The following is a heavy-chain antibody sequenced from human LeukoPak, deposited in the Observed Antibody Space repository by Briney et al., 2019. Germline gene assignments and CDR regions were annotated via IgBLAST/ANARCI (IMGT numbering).Heavy chain of an antibody. CDR3: TSLVGSPTY. J-gene: IGHJ4*02. D-gene: IGHD4-23*01. CDR2: IKSKRVGETT. Sequence: GGSLRLSCAGSGFNFQYAWMTWVRQAPGKGLEWVGRIKSKRVGETTDYAALVKSRFSISRDDSKNTVYLQMNSLRTEDTAVYYCTSLVGSPTYWGQGTLVAVSS. CDR1: GFNFQYAW. V-gene: IGHV3-15*01.